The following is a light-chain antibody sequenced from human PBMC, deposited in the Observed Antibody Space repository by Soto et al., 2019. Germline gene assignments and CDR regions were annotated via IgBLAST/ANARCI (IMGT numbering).Light chain of an antibody. Sequence: QSALTQPASVSGSPGQSITISCTGTSSDVADYNYVSWYQQHPGKAPKLMIYEVTNRPSGVSNRFSGSKSGNTASLTISGLQAEDEADYYCSSYTSSSTLVVFGGGTKLTVL. CDR1: SSDVADYNY. J-gene: IGLJ2*01. V-gene: IGLV2-14*01. CDR2: EVT. CDR3: SSYTSSSTLVV.